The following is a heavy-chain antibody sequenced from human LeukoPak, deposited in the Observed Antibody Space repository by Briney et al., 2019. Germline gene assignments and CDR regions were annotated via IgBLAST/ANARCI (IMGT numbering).Heavy chain of an antibody. CDR3: VRGSYGSDWYPKMYNWFDP. J-gene: IGHJ5*02. CDR1: GGSISSSSYY. Sequence: PSETLSLTCTVSGGSISSSSYYWGWIRQPPGKGLEWIGSIYHTGSTNYNPSLKSRLTISIDTSKNEVSLKLRSVTAADTALYYCVRGSYGSDWYPKMYNWFDPWGQGTLVSVSS. V-gene: IGHV4-39*07. D-gene: IGHD6-19*01. CDR2: IYHTGST.